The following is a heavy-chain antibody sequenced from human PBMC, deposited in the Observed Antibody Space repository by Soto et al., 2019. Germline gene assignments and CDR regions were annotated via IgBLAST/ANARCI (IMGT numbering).Heavy chain of an antibody. J-gene: IGHJ3*02. V-gene: IGHV3-64D*09. CDR2: ISSNGGST. CDR1: GFTFSGYA. CDR3: VKETVTMVRGVMEDAFDI. D-gene: IGHD3-10*01. Sequence: GGSLRLSCSASGFTFSGYAMHWVRQAPGKGLEYVSAISSNGGSTYYADSVKGRFTISRDNSKNTLYLQMSSLRAEDTAVYYCVKETVTMVRGVMEDAFDIWGQGTMVTVSS.